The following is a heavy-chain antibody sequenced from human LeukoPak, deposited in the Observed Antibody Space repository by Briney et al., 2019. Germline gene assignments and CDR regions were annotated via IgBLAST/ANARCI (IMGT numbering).Heavy chain of an antibody. V-gene: IGHV4-61*02. J-gene: IGHJ5*02. CDR1: GGSISSGSYY. Sequence: SETLSLTCTVSGGSISSGSYYWSWIRQPAGKGLEWIGRIYTSGSTNYNPSLKSRVTISVDTSKNQFSLKLSSVTTTDSALYYCARGQLVRAGWFDPWGQGTLVTVSP. CDR2: IYTSGST. D-gene: IGHD6-6*01. CDR3: ARGQLVRAGWFDP.